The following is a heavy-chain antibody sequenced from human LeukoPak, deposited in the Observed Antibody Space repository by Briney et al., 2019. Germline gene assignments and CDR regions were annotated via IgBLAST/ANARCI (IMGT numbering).Heavy chain of an antibody. V-gene: IGHV1-2*02. CDR3: ARTIVGATSNFEY. D-gene: IGHD1-26*01. J-gene: IGHJ4*02. Sequence: ASVKVSCKASGNTFSHFGVSWVRQAPGQGLEWMGWINPNSGGTNYAQKFQGRVTMTRDTSISTAYMELSRLRSDDTAVYYCARTIVGATSNFEYWGQGTLVTVSS. CDR1: GNTFSHFG. CDR2: INPNSGGT.